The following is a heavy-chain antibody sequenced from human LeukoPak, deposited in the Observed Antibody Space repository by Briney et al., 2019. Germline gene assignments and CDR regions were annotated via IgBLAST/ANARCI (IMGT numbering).Heavy chain of an antibody. D-gene: IGHD3-22*01. CDR1: GGTFSSYA. V-gene: IGHV1-69*05. J-gene: IGHJ4*02. CDR3: ASHRVDYYDSSGYNLSFDY. CDR2: IIPIFGTA. Sequence: VASVKVSCKASGGTFSSYAISWVRQAPGQGPEWMGGIIPIFGTANYAQKFQGRVTITTDESTSTAYMELSSLRSEDTAVYYCASHRVDYYDSSGYNLSFDYWGQGTLVTVSS.